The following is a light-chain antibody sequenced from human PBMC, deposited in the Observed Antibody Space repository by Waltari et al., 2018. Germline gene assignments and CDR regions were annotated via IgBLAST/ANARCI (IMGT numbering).Light chain of an antibody. J-gene: IGLJ1*01. CDR3: CSYAGTSP. V-gene: IGLV2-11*01. CDR1: STNIGGYNY. Sequence: QSALTQPRSVSGSPGQSVTISCPGASTNIGGYNYVPWYQQHPGTAPKLILYDVTKRPSVVPDPCSGSKSGDTASLTISGLQAEDEADYYCCSYAGTSPFGTGTKVTVL. CDR2: DVT.